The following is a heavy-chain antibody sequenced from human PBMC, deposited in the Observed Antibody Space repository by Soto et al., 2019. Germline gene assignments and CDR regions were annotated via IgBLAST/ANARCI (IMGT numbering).Heavy chain of an antibody. CDR1: GDTFTSYY. D-gene: IGHD3-3*01. Sequence: QVQLVQSGAEVKRPGASVKVSCKAPGDTFTSYYLNWVRQAPGQGLEWMGVINPHGGSTKYAQKLQGRITMTRDTSRSTVCMELSSLRSDDTAIYYCARSSGGNFGIIIEGSNWFDPWGQGTLVTVSS. CDR3: ARSSGGNFGIIIEGSNWFDP. CDR2: INPHGGST. J-gene: IGHJ5*02. V-gene: IGHV1-46*01.